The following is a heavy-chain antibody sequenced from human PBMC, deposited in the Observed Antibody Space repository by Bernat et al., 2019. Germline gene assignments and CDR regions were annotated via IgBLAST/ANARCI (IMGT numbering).Heavy chain of an antibody. D-gene: IGHD5-12*01. CDR1: AFTFSKYW. Sequence: DVQLVESGGGLVQPGGSLRLSCAASAFTFSKYWMSWVRQAPGKGLELVANIKQDVSEKYYVDSVKGRFTISRDNAKNSLYLQMNSLTAEDTAVYYCARYGGSYFDFWGQGTLVTVSS. J-gene: IGHJ4*02. V-gene: IGHV3-7*03. CDR2: IKQDVSEK. CDR3: ARYGGSYFDF.